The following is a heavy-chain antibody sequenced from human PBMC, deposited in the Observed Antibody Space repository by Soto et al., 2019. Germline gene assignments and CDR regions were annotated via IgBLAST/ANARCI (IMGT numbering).Heavy chain of an antibody. Sequence: EVQLVESGGGLVQPGGSLRLSCAASGFTFSSNWMNWVRQAPGKGPEWVANIKQDGSEKYYVDSVKGRFTISRDNAKNSLFLHMNSLRVKDTAVYYCASDLGYCSGSACYSVLDYWGQGALVTVSS. CDR1: GFTFSSNW. CDR2: IKQDGSEK. D-gene: IGHD2-15*01. V-gene: IGHV3-7*03. CDR3: ASDLGYCSGSACYSVLDY. J-gene: IGHJ4*02.